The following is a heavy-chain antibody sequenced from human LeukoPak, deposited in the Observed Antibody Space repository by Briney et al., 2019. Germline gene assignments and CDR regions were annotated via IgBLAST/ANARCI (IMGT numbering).Heavy chain of an antibody. Sequence: SVKVSCKASGGTFSSYAISWVRQAPGQGLEWMGGIIPIFGTANYAQKFQGRVTITADESTSTAYMELSSLRSEDTAVYYCAREWGDYYDSSGFRYWGQGTLVTVSS. CDR2: IIPIFGTA. CDR3: AREWGDYYDSSGFRY. V-gene: IGHV1-69*13. CDR1: GGTFSSYA. D-gene: IGHD3-22*01. J-gene: IGHJ4*02.